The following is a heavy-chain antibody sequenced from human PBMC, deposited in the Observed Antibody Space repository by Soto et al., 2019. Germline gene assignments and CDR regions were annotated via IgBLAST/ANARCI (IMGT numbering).Heavy chain of an antibody. D-gene: IGHD2-15*01. V-gene: IGHV4-59*01. CDR3: ARTRVVVAATPGWFYP. CDR2: IYYSGST. Sequence: SETLSLTCTVSGGSISSYYWSWIRQPPGKGLEWIGYIYYSGSTNYNPSLKSRVTISVDTSKNQFSLKLSSVTAADTAVYYCARTRVVVAATPGWFYPWGQGTLVTVSS. J-gene: IGHJ5*02. CDR1: GGSISSYY.